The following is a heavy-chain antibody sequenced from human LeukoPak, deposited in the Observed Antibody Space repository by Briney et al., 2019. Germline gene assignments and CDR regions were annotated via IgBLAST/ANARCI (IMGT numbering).Heavy chain of an antibody. Sequence: GGSLRLSCAASGFTFSDTWMHWVRQAPGKGLVWVSRIRSDGSDTRYAESVKGRFTISRDNAKNTLYLQMNSLRAEDTAVYYCAKVARVAAGTADYWGQGTLVTVSS. CDR2: IRSDGSDT. V-gene: IGHV3-74*01. CDR1: GFTFSDTW. D-gene: IGHD6-13*01. J-gene: IGHJ4*02. CDR3: AKVARVAAGTADY.